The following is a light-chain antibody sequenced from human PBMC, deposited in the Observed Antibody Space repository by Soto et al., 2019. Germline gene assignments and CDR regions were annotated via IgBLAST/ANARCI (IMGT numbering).Light chain of an antibody. J-gene: IGKJ5*01. Sequence: DIQMTQSPSSLSASVGDRVTITCRASQDISNSLAWFQQKPGKAPRSLIYAASTLQSGVPSKFSASGSGTEFTLTISCLQPEDAATYYCQHYSSYPQTFGQGTRLE. CDR3: QHYSSYPQT. V-gene: IGKV1-16*02. CDR2: AAS. CDR1: QDISNS.